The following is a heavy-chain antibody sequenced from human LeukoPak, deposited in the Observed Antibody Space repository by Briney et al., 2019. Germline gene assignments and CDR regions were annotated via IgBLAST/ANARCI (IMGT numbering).Heavy chain of an antibody. J-gene: IGHJ5*02. CDR1: GGTCSSYA. V-gene: IGHV1-69*13. CDR2: IIPIFGTA. Sequence: SVKVSCKASGGTCSSYAISWVRQVPGQGLEWMGGIIPIFGTANYAQKFQGRVTITADESTSTAYMELSSLRSEDTAVYYCARDRVLLWFGDLRGFDPWGQGTLATVSS. CDR3: ARDRVLLWFGDLRGFDP. D-gene: IGHD3-10*01.